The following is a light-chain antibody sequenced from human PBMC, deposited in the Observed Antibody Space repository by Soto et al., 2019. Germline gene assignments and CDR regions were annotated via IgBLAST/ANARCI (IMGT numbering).Light chain of an antibody. CDR2: GAS. Sequence: EIVMTQSPATLSVSPGERATLSCRASQSVSSNLAWYQQKPGQAPRLLIYGASTRATAIPARFSGSGSGTEFTLTISSLQSEDFAVYYCQQYNIWPVTFGQGTKVDIK. CDR1: QSVSSN. CDR3: QQYNIWPVT. J-gene: IGKJ1*01. V-gene: IGKV3-15*01.